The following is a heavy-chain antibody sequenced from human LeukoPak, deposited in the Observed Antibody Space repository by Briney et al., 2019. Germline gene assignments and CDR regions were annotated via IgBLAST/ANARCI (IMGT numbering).Heavy chain of an antibody. J-gene: IGHJ6*03. Sequence: TANYAQKFQGAVTITTDESTSTAYMELSSLRSEDTAVYYCARSPRGYFDWPLSYYYYYMDVWGKGTTVTVSS. CDR2: TA. V-gene: IGHV1-69*05. D-gene: IGHD3-9*01. CDR3: ARSPRGYFDWPLSYYYYYMDV.